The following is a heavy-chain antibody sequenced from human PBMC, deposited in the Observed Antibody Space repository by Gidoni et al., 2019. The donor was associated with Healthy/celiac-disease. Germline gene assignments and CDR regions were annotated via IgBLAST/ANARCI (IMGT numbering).Heavy chain of an antibody. J-gene: IGHJ3*02. D-gene: IGHD3-9*01. CDR2: IYSGGST. CDR1: GFTVSSNY. V-gene: IGHV3-53*01. CDR3: ARDYYDILTGYTYDAFDI. Sequence: EVQLVESVGGLIQPGGSLRLSCAASGFTVSSNYMSWVRQAPGTGLEWVSVIYSGGSTYYADSVKGRFTISRDNSKNTLYLQMNSLRAEDTAVYYCARDYYDILTGYTYDAFDIWGQGTMVTVSS.